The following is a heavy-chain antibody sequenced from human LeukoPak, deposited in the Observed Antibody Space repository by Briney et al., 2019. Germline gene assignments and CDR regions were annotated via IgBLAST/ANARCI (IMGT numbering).Heavy chain of an antibody. D-gene: IGHD6-19*01. J-gene: IGHJ3*02. CDR1: GYTFTSYA. Sequence: ASVKVPCKASGYTFTSYAMHWVRQAPGQRLEWMGWINAGNGNTKYSQKFQGRVTITRDTSASTAYMELSSLRSEDTVVYYCAGRSSGFTRGAFDIWGQGTMVTVSS. CDR2: INAGNGNT. V-gene: IGHV1-3*01. CDR3: AGRSSGFTRGAFDI.